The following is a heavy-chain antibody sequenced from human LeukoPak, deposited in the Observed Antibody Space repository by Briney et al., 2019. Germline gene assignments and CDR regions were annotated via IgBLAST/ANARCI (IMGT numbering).Heavy chain of an antibody. D-gene: IGHD3-10*02. Sequence: PGGSLRLSCAASGFTFSASAMQWVRQASGKGLEWVGRIRSKGNNYATTYGASVKGRFTISRDDSKNTAYLQMNSLKTEDTAVYYCTRHEMCATMSFCDDWGRGTLVTVSS. CDR3: TRHEMCATMSFCDD. J-gene: IGHJ4*02. CDR1: GFTFSASA. V-gene: IGHV3-73*01. CDR2: IRSKGNNYAT.